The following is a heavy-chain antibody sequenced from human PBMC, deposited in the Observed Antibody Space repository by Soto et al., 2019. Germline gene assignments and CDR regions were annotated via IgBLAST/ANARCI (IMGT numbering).Heavy chain of an antibody. J-gene: IGHJ4*02. CDR2: ISGSGGST. CDR3: AKSGRGLQGGAFDY. V-gene: IGHV3-23*01. D-gene: IGHD1-26*01. Sequence: GGSLRLSCAASGFTFSSYAMSWVRQAPGKGLEWVSAISGSGGSTYYAASVKGRFTISRDNSKNTLYLQMTSLRAEDTAVYYCAKSGRGLQGGAFDYWGQGTLVTVSS. CDR1: GFTFSSYA.